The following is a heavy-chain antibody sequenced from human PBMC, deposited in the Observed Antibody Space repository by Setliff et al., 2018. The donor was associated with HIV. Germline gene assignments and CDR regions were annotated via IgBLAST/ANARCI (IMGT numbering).Heavy chain of an antibody. CDR1: GFTFSNYA. J-gene: IGHJ4*02. D-gene: IGHD3-22*01. Sequence: PGGSLRLSCAASGFTFSNYAMSWVRQAPGVGLEWVSAILSTGERTFYADSVKGRFTISRDNSKNTVYLQMNSLRAEDTAEYYCAKELAASGLGYFDSWGRGILVTVSS. CDR2: ILSTGERT. CDR3: AKELAASGLGYFDS. V-gene: IGHV3-23*01.